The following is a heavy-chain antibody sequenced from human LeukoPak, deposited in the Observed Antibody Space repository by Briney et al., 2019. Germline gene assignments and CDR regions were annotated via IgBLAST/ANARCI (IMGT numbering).Heavy chain of an antibody. CDR2: ISAYNGYT. Sequence: ASVKVSCKASGYSFTNYGISWVRQVPGQGLEWMGWISAYNGYTHFAQKSQGRVTMTTDTSTSTAYMELRSLRSDDTAVYYCARGFPPRRNYDSSGYYSYYFDHWGQGTLVTVSS. J-gene: IGHJ4*02. CDR1: GYSFTNYG. D-gene: IGHD3-22*01. CDR3: ARGFPPRRNYDSSGYYSYYFDH. V-gene: IGHV1-18*01.